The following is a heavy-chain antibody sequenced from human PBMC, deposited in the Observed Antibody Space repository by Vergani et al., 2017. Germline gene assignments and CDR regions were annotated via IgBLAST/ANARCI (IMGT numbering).Heavy chain of an antibody. CDR1: GGSISSGDYY. D-gene: IGHD6-13*01. CDR3: ARVPGIAAAGHWYFDL. CDR2: IYYSGST. J-gene: IGHJ2*01. V-gene: IGHV4-30-4*01. Sequence: QVQLQESGPGLVKPSQTLSLTCTVSGGSISSGDYYWSWIRQPPGKGLEWIGYIYYSGSTYYNPSLKSRVTISVDTSKNQFSLKLSSVTAADTAVYYCARVPGIAAAGHWYFDLWGRGTLVTVSS.